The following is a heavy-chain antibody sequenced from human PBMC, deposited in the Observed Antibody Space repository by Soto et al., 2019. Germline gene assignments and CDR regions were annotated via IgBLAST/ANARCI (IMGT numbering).Heavy chain of an antibody. Sequence: GGSLRLSCAASGFTFSSYAMSWVRQAPGKGLEWVSAISGSGGSTYYADSVKGRFTISRDNSKNTLYLQMNSLRAEDTAVYYCAKRKSGWSAAAPRYYFDYWGQGTLVTVYS. CDR3: AKRKSGWSAAAPRYYFDY. J-gene: IGHJ4*02. V-gene: IGHV3-23*01. CDR2: ISGSGGST. CDR1: GFTFSSYA. D-gene: IGHD6-19*01.